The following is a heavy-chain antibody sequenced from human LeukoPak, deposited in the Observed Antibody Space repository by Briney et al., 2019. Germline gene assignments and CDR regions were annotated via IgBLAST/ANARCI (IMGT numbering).Heavy chain of an antibody. V-gene: IGHV4-4*07. CDR2: IYTSGST. CDR1: GGSSSSYY. Sequence: SETLSLTCTVSGGSSSSYYRSCFRQPAGKGLEWIGRIYTSGSTNYNPSLKSRVTMSVDTSKNQFSLKLSSVTAADTAVYYCARDRATMIVAVNPLGYYMDVWGKGTTVTVSS. J-gene: IGHJ6*03. D-gene: IGHD3-22*01. CDR3: ARDRATMIVAVNPLGYYMDV.